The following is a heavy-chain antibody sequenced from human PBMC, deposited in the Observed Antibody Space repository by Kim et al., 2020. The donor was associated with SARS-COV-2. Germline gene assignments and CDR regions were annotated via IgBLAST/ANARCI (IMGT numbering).Heavy chain of an antibody. J-gene: IGHJ2*01. D-gene: IGHD3-22*01. CDR1: GYSFTTYG. Sequence: ASVKVSCKASGYSFTTYGISWFRQAPGQGLKWMGWISADNGDTKYAQDLQGRVTMTTDTSTSTAYMELRSLRSDDTAVYYCARNPLVVIISANWYFDLWGRGTLVTVSS. V-gene: IGHV1-18*01. CDR3: ARNPLVVIISANWYFDL. CDR2: ISADNGDT.